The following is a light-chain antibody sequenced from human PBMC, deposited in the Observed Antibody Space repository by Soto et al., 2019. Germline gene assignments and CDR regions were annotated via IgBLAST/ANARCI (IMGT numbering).Light chain of an antibody. CDR1: HSVSSSY. CDR2: GAS. V-gene: IGKV3-20*01. J-gene: IGKJ1*01. CDR3: QQYGTSPWT. Sequence: EIVLTQAPGTLALSPGDRATLSCRASHSVSSSYLAWFQQKPGQAPRLLIYGASTRATGIPDRFSGSGSGTDFTLTISRLEPEDFAVYCCQQYGTSPWTFGQGTKVDIK.